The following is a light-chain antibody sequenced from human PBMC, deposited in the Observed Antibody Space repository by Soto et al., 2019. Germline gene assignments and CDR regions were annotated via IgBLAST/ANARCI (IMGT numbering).Light chain of an antibody. CDR2: GAS. CDR1: RSVDTN. V-gene: IGKV3-20*01. Sequence: RVMTQSPVTLSVSPGERATLSCRASRSVDTNIAWYQQKPGQAPRLLIYGASSGATDIPDRFSGSGSGTDFTLTISRLEPEDFGVYYCQQYGSSPITFGQGTRLDIK. J-gene: IGKJ5*01. CDR3: QQYGSSPIT.